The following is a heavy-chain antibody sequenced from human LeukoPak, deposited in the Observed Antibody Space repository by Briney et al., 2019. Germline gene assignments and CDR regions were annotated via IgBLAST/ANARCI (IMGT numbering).Heavy chain of an antibody. J-gene: IGHJ5*02. CDR3: ARDQYGDFQRWFDP. CDR1: GGSFSGYY. D-gene: IGHD4-17*01. Sequence: SETLSLTCAVYGGSFSGYYWSWIRQPPGKGLEWIGEINHSGSTNYNPSLKSRVTISVDTSKNQFSLKLSSVTAADTAVYYCARDQYGDFQRWFDPWSQGTLVTVSS. CDR2: INHSGST. V-gene: IGHV4-34*01.